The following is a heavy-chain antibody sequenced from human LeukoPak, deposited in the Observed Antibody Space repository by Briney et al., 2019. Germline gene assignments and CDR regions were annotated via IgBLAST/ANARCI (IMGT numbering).Heavy chain of an antibody. CDR3: ARDDCSGGSCLDV. D-gene: IGHD2-15*01. Sequence: PGGSLRLSCAASGFTFISYSMNWVRQAPGKGLEWVSSISSSNSYIYYADSVKGRFIISRDNAKNSLYLQMNSLRVEDTAVYYCARDDCSGGSCLDVWGKGTTVTVSS. V-gene: IGHV3-21*01. J-gene: IGHJ6*04. CDR2: ISSSNSYI. CDR1: GFTFISYS.